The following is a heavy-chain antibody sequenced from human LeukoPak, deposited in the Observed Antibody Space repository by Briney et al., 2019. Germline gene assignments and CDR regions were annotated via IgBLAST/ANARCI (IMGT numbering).Heavy chain of an antibody. CDR3: ARAADSDYFDY. CDR2: INPNSGGT. CDR1: GYTFTGYY. Sequence: ASVKVSCKASGYTFTGYYMHWVRQAPGQGLEWMGWINPNSGGTNYAQKFQGWVTMTRDTSISTAYMELSRLRSEDTAVYYCARAADSDYFDYWGQGTLVTVSS. V-gene: IGHV1-2*04. J-gene: IGHJ4*02. D-gene: IGHD1-26*01.